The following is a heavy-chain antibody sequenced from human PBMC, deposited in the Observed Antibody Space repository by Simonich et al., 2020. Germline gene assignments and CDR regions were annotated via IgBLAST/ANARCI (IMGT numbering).Heavy chain of an antibody. Sequence: QVQLQESGPGLVKPSETLSLTCTASGGSISSYYWRWIRQPPGKGLEWIGYIYYSGSTNYNPALKSRVTRSVDTSKNQFSLKLSSVTAADTAVYYCARGGLYFDYWGQGTLVTVSS. CDR3: ARGGLYFDY. V-gene: IGHV4-59*01. D-gene: IGHD2-15*01. J-gene: IGHJ4*02. CDR2: IYYSGST. CDR1: GGSISSYY.